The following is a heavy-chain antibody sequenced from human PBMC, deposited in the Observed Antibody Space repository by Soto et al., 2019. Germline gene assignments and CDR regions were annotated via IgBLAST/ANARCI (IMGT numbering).Heavy chain of an antibody. CDR1: GFTVNNAW. CDR2: IKSKTDGGTT. D-gene: IGHD3-10*01. CDR3: TTGGHYYGD. V-gene: IGHV3-15*01. J-gene: IGHJ4*02. Sequence: EVQLVESGGDLVKPGGSLRLSCAASGFTVNNAWMSWVRQAPGKGLEWDGRIKSKTDGGTTDYAAPVKGRFTISRDDSKNTLHLQMNSLKIEDTAVYYCTTGGHYYGDWGQGTLVTVSS.